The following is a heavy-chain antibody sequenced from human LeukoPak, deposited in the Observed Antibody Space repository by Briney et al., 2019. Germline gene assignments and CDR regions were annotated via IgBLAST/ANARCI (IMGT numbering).Heavy chain of an antibody. CDR1: GGSFSGYY. Sequence: PSETLSLTCAVYGGSFSGYYWSWIRQPPGKGVEWIGEINHSGSTNYNPSLKSRVTISVDTSKNQFPLNLSSVTAADTAVYYCARRMNDYVWGSYRSGYYFDYWGQGTLVTVSS. J-gene: IGHJ4*02. CDR3: ARRMNDYVWGSYRSGYYFDY. D-gene: IGHD3-16*02. CDR2: INHSGST. V-gene: IGHV4-34*01.